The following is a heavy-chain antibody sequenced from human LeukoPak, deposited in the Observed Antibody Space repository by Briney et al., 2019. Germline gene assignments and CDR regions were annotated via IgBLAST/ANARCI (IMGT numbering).Heavy chain of an antibody. Sequence: PGGSLRLSCAASGFTFTEYSIIWVRQAPGKGLEWVSFISDISDRSSTIHYADSVKGRFTISRDNAERSVYLQMNSLRADDTAVYYCARVRGPTIKTCYMDVWGTGTTVTVSS. J-gene: IGHJ6*03. CDR3: ARVRGPTIKTCYMDV. D-gene: IGHD3-10*01. CDR2: ISDRSSTI. V-gene: IGHV3-48*04. CDR1: GFTFTEYS.